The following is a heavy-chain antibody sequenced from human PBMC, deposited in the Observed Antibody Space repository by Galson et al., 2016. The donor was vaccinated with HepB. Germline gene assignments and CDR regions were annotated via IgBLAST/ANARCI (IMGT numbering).Heavy chain of an antibody. J-gene: IGHJ4*02. CDR1: GYPFASYG. D-gene: IGHD1-26*01. V-gene: IGHV1-18*04. Sequence: SVKVSCKASGYPFASYGISWVRQAPGQGLEWMGWVNANNGHTNYAGNFKDRVDMTADTSTSTVYMELRSLRSDDSALYYCARGRGATWRILDFWGLGTLVTVSS. CDR3: ARGRGATWRILDF. CDR2: VNANNGHT.